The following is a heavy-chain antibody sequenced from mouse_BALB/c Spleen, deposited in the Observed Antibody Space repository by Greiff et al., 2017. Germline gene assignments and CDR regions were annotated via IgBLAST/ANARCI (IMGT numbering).Heavy chain of an antibody. CDR1: GFSLTSYG. V-gene: IGHV2-9*02. CDR2: IWAGGST. D-gene: IGHD2-10*01. CDR3: DRAYNGNHWYFED. Sequence: VMLVESGPGLVAPSQSLSITCTVSGFSLTSYGVHWVRQPPGKGLEWLGVIWAGGSTNYNSALMSRLSISKDNSKSQVFLKMNSLQTDDTAMYYSDRAYNGNHWYFEDWGAGTTVTVAS. J-gene: IGHJ1*01.